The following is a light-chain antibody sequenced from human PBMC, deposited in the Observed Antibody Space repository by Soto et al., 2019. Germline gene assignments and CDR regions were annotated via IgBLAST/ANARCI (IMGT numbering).Light chain of an antibody. CDR2: TSS. CDR1: QSIGRN. Sequence: DIQITQSPSSLSSSVLNRFTISCGASQSIGRNLNWYQQKPGKAPTLLIFTSSSLQSGVPSRFSGSGSGTDFSLTISSLQPEDFATYYCQQSYSTPPTFGQGTKVDIK. J-gene: IGKJ1*01. V-gene: IGKV1-39*01. CDR3: QQSYSTPPT.